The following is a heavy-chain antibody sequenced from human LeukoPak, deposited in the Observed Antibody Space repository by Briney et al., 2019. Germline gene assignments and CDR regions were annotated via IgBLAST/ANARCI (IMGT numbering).Heavy chain of an antibody. V-gene: IGHV3-30-3*01. CDR1: GFTFSSYA. CDR2: ISYDGSNK. Sequence: GRSLRLSCAASGFTFSSYAMHWVRQAPGKGLEWVAVISYDGSNKYYADSVKGRFTISRDNSKNTLYLQMNSLRAEDTAVYYRARAVSPYYGMDVWGQGTTVTVSS. CDR3: ARAVSPYYGMDV. J-gene: IGHJ6*02. D-gene: IGHD5/OR15-5a*01.